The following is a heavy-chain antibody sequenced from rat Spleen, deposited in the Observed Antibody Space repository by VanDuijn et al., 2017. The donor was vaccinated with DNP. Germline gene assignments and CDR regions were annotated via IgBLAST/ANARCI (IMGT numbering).Heavy chain of an antibody. J-gene: IGHJ2*01. Sequence: VQLLESGPGLVKPSQSLSLTCSVTGYSITGNYWGWIRKFPVNKMEYIGHITYSGTTTYNPSLKSRIPITRDTSKNQFFLQLNSVTSEDTATYYCARWTRYFDYWGQGVMVTVSS. D-gene: IGHD1-4*01. CDR1: GYSITGNY. CDR3: ARWTRYFDY. CDR2: ITYSGTT. V-gene: IGHV3-1*01.